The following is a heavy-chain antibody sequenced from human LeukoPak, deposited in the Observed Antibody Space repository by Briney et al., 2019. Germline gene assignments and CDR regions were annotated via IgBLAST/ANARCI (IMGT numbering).Heavy chain of an antibody. V-gene: IGHV3-11*01. CDR2: ISSSGSTI. CDR3: ASSTVTTLDY. D-gene: IGHD4-17*01. Sequence: GGSLRLSCAASGFTFSDYYMSWIRQTPGKGLEWVSYISSSGSTIYYADSVKGRFTIFRDNAKNSLYLQMNSLRAEDTAVYYCASSTVTTLDYWGQGTLVTVSS. J-gene: IGHJ4*02. CDR1: GFTFSDYY.